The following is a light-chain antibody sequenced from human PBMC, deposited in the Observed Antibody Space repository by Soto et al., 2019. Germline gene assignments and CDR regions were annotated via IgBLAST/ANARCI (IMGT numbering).Light chain of an antibody. CDR1: QSISSY. CDR3: QQSYNTLA. J-gene: IGKJ3*01. CDR2: AAS. Sequence: DIQMTQSPSSLSASVGDRFTITCRASQSISSYLNWYQQKPGKAPKLLIYAASSLQSGVPSRFSGSGSGTDFTLTISSLQPEDFATYYCQQSYNTLAFGPGTKVDIK. V-gene: IGKV1-39*01.